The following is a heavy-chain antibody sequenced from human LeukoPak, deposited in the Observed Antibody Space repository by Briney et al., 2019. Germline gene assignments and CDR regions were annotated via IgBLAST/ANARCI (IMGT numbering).Heavy chain of an antibody. CDR2: IYISGGT. Sequence: SETLSLTCTVSGGSISSYYWSWIRQPAGKGLEWIGHIYISGGTNYNPSLKSRVTISVDTSNNQFSLKLTSVTAADTAVYYCASPVGFWGQGTLVTVTS. CDR1: GGSISSYY. J-gene: IGHJ4*02. D-gene: IGHD1-26*01. CDR3: ASPVGF. V-gene: IGHV4-4*07.